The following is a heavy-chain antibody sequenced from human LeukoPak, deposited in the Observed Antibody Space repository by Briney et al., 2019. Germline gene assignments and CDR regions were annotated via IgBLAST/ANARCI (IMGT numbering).Heavy chain of an antibody. D-gene: IGHD5-12*01. J-gene: IGHJ4*02. V-gene: IGHV3-7*01. Sequence: AGGSLRLSCAASGFTFSNSWMQWVRQAPGKGLEWVASIKQDGSEKYYMDSVKGRFTISRDNAKNSLFLQMNSLRAEDTAVYHRTRGGNYCFDSWGQGSPVTVSS. CDR1: GFTFSNSW. CDR2: IKQDGSEK. CDR3: TRGGNYCFDS.